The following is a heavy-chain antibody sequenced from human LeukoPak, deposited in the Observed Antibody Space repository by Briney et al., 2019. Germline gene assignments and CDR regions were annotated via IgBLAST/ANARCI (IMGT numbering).Heavy chain of an antibody. CDR3: TRDNGGDWYAFDI. CDR2: IYTSGST. V-gene: IGHV4-4*07. D-gene: IGHD2-21*02. Sequence: PSETLSLTRSVSGVHIRCYYWSWIRPPAGKGLEWIGRIYTSGSTNYNPSLKRRVTMSVDTSKNQFSLKLSSVNAADTALYYCTRDNGGDWYAFDIWGQGTVVTVSP. CDR1: GVHIRCYY. J-gene: IGHJ3*02.